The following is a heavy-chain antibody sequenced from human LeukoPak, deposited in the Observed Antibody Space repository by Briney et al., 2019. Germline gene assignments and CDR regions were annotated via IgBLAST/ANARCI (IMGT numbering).Heavy chain of an antibody. D-gene: IGHD2-21*02. J-gene: IGHJ4*02. CDR1: GFTFSSYG. V-gene: IGHV3-30*18. CDR3: AKDKPGTEIVVVTARLDY. CDR2: ISYDGSNK. Sequence: GRSLRLSCAASGFTFSSYGMHWVRQAPGKGLEWVAVISYDGSNKYYADSVKGRFTISRGNSKNTLYLQMNSLRAEDTAVYYCAKDKPGTEIVVVTARLDYWGQGTLVTVSS.